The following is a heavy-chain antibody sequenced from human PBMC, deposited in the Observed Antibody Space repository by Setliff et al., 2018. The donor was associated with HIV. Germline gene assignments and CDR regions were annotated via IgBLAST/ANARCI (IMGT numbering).Heavy chain of an antibody. CDR3: ARRGIAAAGSDS. J-gene: IGHJ4*02. CDR2: VYYSGST. Sequence: SETLSLTCIVSGGSISSSSYYWGWIRQPPGKGLEWIGTVYYSGSTYYNPSLKSRVTISVDTSQNQFSLKLNSVTAADTAVYYRARRGIAAAGSDSWGQGTLVTVSS. V-gene: IGHV4-39*01. D-gene: IGHD6-13*01. CDR1: GGSISSSSYY.